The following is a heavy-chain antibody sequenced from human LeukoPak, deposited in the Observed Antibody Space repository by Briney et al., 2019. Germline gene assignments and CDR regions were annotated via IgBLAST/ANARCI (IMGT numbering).Heavy chain of an antibody. CDR3: ARARGSSGPRHYYYGMDV. D-gene: IGHD6-19*01. Sequence: GASVKVSCKASGYTFTGYYMHWVRQDPGQGLEWMGWINPNSGGTNYAQKFQGWVTMTRDTSISTAYMELSRLRSDDTAVYYCARARGSSGPRHYYYGMDVWGQGTTVTVSS. V-gene: IGHV1-2*04. J-gene: IGHJ6*02. CDR1: GYTFTGYY. CDR2: INPNSGGT.